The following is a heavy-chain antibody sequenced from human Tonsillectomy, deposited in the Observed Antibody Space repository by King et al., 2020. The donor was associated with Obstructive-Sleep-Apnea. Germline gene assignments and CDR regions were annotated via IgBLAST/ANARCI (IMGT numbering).Heavy chain of an antibody. J-gene: IGHJ4*02. CDR3: AKEGGGSGIYWIDC. V-gene: IGHV3-23*04. CDR2: INTRGTT. D-gene: IGHD3-10*01. Sequence: VQLVESGGGMVQPGGSLRLSCLASGFTFSNYAISWVRQAPGKGLEGVSAINTRGTTFYAGSVGGRFTISRDNSKYTVNLQVNSLRAEDTALYYCAKEGGGSGIYWIDCWGQGTLVTVAS. CDR1: GFTFSNYA.